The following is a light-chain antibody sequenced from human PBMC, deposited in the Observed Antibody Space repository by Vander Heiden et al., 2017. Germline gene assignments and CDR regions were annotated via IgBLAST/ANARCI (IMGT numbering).Light chain of an antibody. CDR3: QSYDSTNVV. CDR1: SGRIASNY. V-gene: IGLV6-57*02. J-gene: IGLJ2*01. Sequence: NLMLTQPNSVSESPGKTVTISCTGSSGRIASNYVQWYQQRPGSAPTTVIYDDYQRPSGVPDRFSASIDSSSNSASLTISGLKTEDEADYYCQSYDSTNVVFGGGTKLTVL. CDR2: DDY.